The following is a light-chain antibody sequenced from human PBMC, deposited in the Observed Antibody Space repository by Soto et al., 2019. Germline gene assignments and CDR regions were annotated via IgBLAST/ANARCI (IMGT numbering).Light chain of an antibody. V-gene: IGKV3-15*01. Sequence: VLTQSPATLSVSPGEGATLSCRASQSVGRSLAWYQQKPGQTPRLLMFDLSTRATGIPAKFSGSGSGTEFTLTISSLQSEDFAIFYCQQYDEWPLTFGPGTKVEI. CDR3: QQYDEWPLT. J-gene: IGKJ3*01. CDR1: QSVGRS. CDR2: DLS.